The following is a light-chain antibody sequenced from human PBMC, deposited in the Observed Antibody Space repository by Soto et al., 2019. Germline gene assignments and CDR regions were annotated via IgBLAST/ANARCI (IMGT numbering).Light chain of an antibody. CDR3: QQYGSSPIFT. Sequence: EIVLTQSPGTLSLSPGERATLSCRASQSVSSSYLAWYQQKPGQAPRLLIYGASSRVTGIPDRFSGSGSGTDFTLTISRLEPADFAVYYCQQYGSSPIFTVGPGTKVDI. CDR1: QSVSSSY. V-gene: IGKV3-20*01. CDR2: GAS. J-gene: IGKJ3*01.